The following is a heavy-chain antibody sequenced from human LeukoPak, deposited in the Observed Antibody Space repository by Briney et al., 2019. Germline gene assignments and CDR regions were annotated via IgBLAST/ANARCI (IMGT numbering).Heavy chain of an antibody. D-gene: IGHD2-8*01. V-gene: IGHV3-23*01. Sequence: GSLRLSCAASGFTFSSYAMSWVRQAPGKGLEWVSAISGSGGSTYYADSVKGRFTISRDNSKNTLYLQMNSLRAEDTAVYYCAKDLGYCTNGVCPHKGLDYRGQGTLVTVSS. CDR1: GFTFSSYA. CDR2: ISGSGGST. J-gene: IGHJ4*02. CDR3: AKDLGYCTNGVCPHKGLDY.